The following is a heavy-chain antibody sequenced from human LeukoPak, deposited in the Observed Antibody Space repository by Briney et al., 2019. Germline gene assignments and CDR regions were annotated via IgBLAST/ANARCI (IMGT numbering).Heavy chain of an antibody. D-gene: IGHD4-11*01. J-gene: IGHJ4*02. V-gene: IGHV5-51*01. CDR2: IYPRDPDT. CDR1: GFSFPIYW. CDR3: AVGPGSNLFDS. Sequence: GESLKISCKTSGFSFPIYWIGWVRQMPGKGLEWMGIIYPRDPDTRYSPSFQGQVTISADKSIATAYLQWSSLKASDTAMYYCAVGPGSNLFDSWGQGTLVSVSS.